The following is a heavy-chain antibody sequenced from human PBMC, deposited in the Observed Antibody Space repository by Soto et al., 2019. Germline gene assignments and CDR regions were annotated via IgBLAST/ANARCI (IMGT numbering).Heavy chain of an antibody. CDR3: ARVTRTATPFDY. J-gene: IGHJ4*02. Sequence: SETLSLTCTVSGGSISSGDYYWSWIRQHPGKGLEWIGYIYYSGSTYYNPSLKSRVTISVDTSKNQFSLKLSSVTAADTAVYYCARVTRTATPFDYWGQAPLVTLS. CDR2: IYYSGST. CDR1: GGSISSGDYY. V-gene: IGHV4-30-4*08. D-gene: IGHD5-12*01.